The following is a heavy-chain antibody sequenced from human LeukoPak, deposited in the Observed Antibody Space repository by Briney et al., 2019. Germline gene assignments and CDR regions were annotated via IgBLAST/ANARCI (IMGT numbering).Heavy chain of an antibody. CDR2: ISSTSAYI. Sequence: PGGSLRLSCAGSGFALKSYSLSWVRQAPGKGLEWVSSISSTSAYIYYADSVKGRFTISRDNVDNVVYLQMNSLGAEDTAVYYCARVAVSGPTGWFDSWGQGILVTVSS. J-gene: IGHJ5*01. V-gene: IGHV3-21*01. CDR3: ARVAVSGPTGWFDS. D-gene: IGHD2-8*02. CDR1: GFALKSYS.